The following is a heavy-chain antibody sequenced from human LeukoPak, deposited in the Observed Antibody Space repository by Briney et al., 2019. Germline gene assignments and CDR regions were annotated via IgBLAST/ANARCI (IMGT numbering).Heavy chain of an antibody. CDR1: GFTFSSYS. Sequence: GGSLRLSCAASGFTFSSYSMNWVRQAPGKGLEWVSSVSSSSSYIYYADSVKGRFTISRDNAKNSLYLQMNSLRAEDTAVYYCARDGRLSFDYWGQGTLVTVSS. CDR2: VSSSSSYI. D-gene: IGHD6-25*01. CDR3: ARDGRLSFDY. V-gene: IGHV3-21*01. J-gene: IGHJ4*02.